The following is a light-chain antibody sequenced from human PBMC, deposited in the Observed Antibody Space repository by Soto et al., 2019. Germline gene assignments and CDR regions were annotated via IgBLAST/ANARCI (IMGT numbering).Light chain of an antibody. V-gene: IGKV1-5*01. J-gene: IGKJ1*01. CDR1: QSISSW. CDR3: QQYENYWT. CDR2: DAS. Sequence: IQMTQSPSTLSATAGDRVTITCRASQSISSWLAWYQHKPGKAPKLLIYDASNLDSGVPSRFSGSGSGTEFSLTTSNLQPDDCATYYCQQYENYWTFGQGTKADIK.